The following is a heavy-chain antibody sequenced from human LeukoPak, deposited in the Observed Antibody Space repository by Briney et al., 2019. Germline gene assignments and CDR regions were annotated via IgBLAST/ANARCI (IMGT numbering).Heavy chain of an antibody. V-gene: IGHV1-2*02. CDR3: ARDRQRYFDY. CDR2: INPNGGGT. Sequence: ASVTVSFSSSAYTFTFYYYNWERQAPGQGLEWMGWINPNGGGTNYAQKFQGRVTMTRDTSISTAYMELSSLRSDDTAVYYCARDRQRYFDYWGQGTLVTVSS. CDR1: AYTFTFYY. J-gene: IGHJ4*02.